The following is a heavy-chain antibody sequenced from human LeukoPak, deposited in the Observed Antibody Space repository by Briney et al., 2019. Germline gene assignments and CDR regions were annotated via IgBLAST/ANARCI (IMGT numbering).Heavy chain of an antibody. CDR1: GGSISSSSYY. J-gene: IGHJ5*02. D-gene: IGHD4-23*01. V-gene: IGHV4-39*01. Sequence: SETLSLTCTVSGGSISSSSYYWGWIRQPPGKGLEWIGSIYYSGSTYYNPSLKSRVTISVDTSKNQFSLKLSSVTAADTAVYYCARHRLRWPIGGGFDPWGQGTLVTVSS. CDR3: ARHRLRWPIGGGFDP. CDR2: IYYSGST.